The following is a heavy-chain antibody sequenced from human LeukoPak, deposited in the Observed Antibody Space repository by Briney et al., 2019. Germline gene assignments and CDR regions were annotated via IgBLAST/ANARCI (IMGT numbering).Heavy chain of an antibody. CDR3: ARGVGVTPKLDY. CDR2: IFSSGST. J-gene: IGHJ4*02. D-gene: IGHD2-2*01. V-gene: IGHV4-59*01. CDR1: GGSINSYY. Sequence: SETLSLTCTVSGGSINSYYWGWIRQPPGKGLEWIGYIFSSGSTNYNPSLKSRVTISVDTSKNQFSLKLNSVTAADTAVYYCARGVGVTPKLDYWGQGTLVNVFS.